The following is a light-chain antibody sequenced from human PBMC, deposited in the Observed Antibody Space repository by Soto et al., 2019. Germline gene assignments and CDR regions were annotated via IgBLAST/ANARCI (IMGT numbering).Light chain of an antibody. V-gene: IGLV2-14*01. J-gene: IGLJ1*01. CDR2: DVS. Sequence: HSALTQPGPESGSPGPSITISCTGNSSDVCGYNYVSWYQQHPGKAPKLMIYDVSNRPSGVSNRFSGSKSGNMASLTISGLQAEDEADYYCSSYTSSSTLPGVFGTGTKVTVL. CDR3: SSYTSSSTLPGV. CDR1: SSDVCGYNY.